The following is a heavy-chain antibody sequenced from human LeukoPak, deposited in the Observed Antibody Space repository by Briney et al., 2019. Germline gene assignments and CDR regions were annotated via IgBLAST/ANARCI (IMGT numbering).Heavy chain of an antibody. D-gene: IGHD1-20*01. Sequence: GGSLRLSCAASGFTFTNYAMSWVRQAPEKGLEWVSTISGSGGSSYYADSVKGRFTISRDNSKNTLSLQMNSLRAGDTAVYYCAKMIEITGTTTPVSWGPGTLVIVSS. CDR3: AKMIEITGTTTPVS. J-gene: IGHJ5*02. V-gene: IGHV3-23*01. CDR2: ISGSGGSS. CDR1: GFTFTNYA.